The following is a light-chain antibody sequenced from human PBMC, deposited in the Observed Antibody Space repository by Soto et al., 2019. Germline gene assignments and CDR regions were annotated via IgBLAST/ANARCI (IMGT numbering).Light chain of an antibody. V-gene: IGKV3-20*01. CDR2: GSS. J-gene: IGKJ1*01. Sequence: EIVLTQSPGTLSLSLGERATLSCRASQSVTSNYLAWYQQKPGQAPRLLIYGSSSRATGTPDRFSGSGSGTDFTLTINRLEPEDCAVYYCQQYGRSRTFGQGTKVDIK. CDR3: QQYGRSRT. CDR1: QSVTSNY.